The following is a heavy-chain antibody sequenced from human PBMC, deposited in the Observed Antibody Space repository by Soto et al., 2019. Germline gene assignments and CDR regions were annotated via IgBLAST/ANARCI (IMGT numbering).Heavy chain of an antibody. J-gene: IGHJ5*02. CDR3: AKNYYDRVGYYWVDH. V-gene: IGHV3-30*18. Sequence: PGGSLRLSCAASGFTFSSFGMHCVRQAPGKGLEWVALISYDGGNKYYADSVKGRFTISRDNPKNTLYLQMNSLRADDTAVYFCAKNYYDRVGYYWVDHWGQGTLVTVSS. CDR2: ISYDGGNK. CDR1: GFTFSSFG. D-gene: IGHD3-22*01.